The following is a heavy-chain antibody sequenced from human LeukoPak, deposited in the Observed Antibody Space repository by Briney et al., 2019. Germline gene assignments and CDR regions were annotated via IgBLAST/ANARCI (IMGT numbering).Heavy chain of an antibody. CDR2: ISGYQGST. CDR1: GYTFTNYG. V-gene: IGHV1-18*01. J-gene: IGHJ4*02. Sequence: ALVKVSCKASGYTFTNYGITWVRQAPGQGLEWMGFISGYQGSTKYAQNFQGRVTMIIDTSTSTAYMDLTSQRSDDTAICLCSRSDLGTSTAGPSNYWGQGTLVAVSS. CDR3: SRSDLGTSTAGPSNY. D-gene: IGHD5-24*01.